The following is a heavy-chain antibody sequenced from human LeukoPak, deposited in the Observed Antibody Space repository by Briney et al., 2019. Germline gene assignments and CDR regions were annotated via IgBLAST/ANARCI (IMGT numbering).Heavy chain of an antibody. J-gene: IGHJ4*02. D-gene: IGHD1-26*01. Sequence: PLETLSLTCTVSGGSVSSGSYYWSWIRQPPGKGLEWIGYIYYSGSANYNPSLKSRVTISVDTSKNQFSLKLSSVTAADTAVYYCARRNYSGSYSYYFDYWGQGTLVTVSS. CDR1: GGSVSSGSYY. V-gene: IGHV4-61*01. CDR2: IYYSGSA. CDR3: ARRNYSGSYSYYFDY.